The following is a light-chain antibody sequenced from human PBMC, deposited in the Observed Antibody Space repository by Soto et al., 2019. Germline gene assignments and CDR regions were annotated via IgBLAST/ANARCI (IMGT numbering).Light chain of an antibody. V-gene: IGKV3-11*01. CDR3: QQRSTWPWT. J-gene: IGKJ2*02. Sequence: EVVLTQSPATLSLSPGERATLSCRASQSVSNSLAWYQQRPGQAPRLLIYEASKRATGIPASFSGSGSGTDFTLTISSLESEDFAVYYCQQRSTWPWTVGQGTHLEI. CDR2: EAS. CDR1: QSVSNS.